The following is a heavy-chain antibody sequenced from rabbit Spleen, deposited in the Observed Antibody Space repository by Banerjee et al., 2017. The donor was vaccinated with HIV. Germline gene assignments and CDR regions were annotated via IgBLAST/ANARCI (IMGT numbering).Heavy chain of an antibody. D-gene: IGHD1-1*01. V-gene: IGHV1S45*01. Sequence: QQQLEESGGGLVKPGGTLSLTCTVSGFSFSSDYDMCWVRQAPGKGLEWIGCIDAGSSGFTYFASWAKGRFTISKTSSTTVTLQMTSLTAADTATYFCARDTSSSFSSYGMDLWGQGTLVTVS. J-gene: IGHJ6*01. CDR2: IDAGSSGFT. CDR3: ARDTSSSFSSYGMDL. CDR1: GFSFSSDYD.